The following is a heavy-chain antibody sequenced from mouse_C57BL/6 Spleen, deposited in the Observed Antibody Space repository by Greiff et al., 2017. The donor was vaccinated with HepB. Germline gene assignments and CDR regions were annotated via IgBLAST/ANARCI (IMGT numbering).Heavy chain of an antibody. D-gene: IGHD2-2*01. J-gene: IGHJ3*01. CDR1: GFNIKDDY. Sequence: VQLQQSGAELVRPGASVKLSCTASGFNIKDDYMHWVKQRPEQGLEWIGWIDPENGDTEYASKFQGKATITADTSSNTAYLQLSSLTSEDTAVYYCTTLSTMVTTGAWGQGTLVTVSA. CDR2: IDPENGDT. CDR3: TTLSTMVTTGA. V-gene: IGHV14-4*01.